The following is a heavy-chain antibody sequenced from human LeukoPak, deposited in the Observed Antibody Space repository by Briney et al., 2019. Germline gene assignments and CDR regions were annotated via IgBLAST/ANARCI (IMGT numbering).Heavy chain of an antibody. CDR3: ARVALHYKRNYGTDY. V-gene: IGHV3-69-1*02. D-gene: IGHD1-7*01. CDR1: GFTFSDYE. CDR2: ISSSDTI. Sequence: GGSLRLSCTASGFTFSDYEMNWVRQAPGKGLEWVSYISSSDTICYADSVKGRFTISRDNAKNSLYLQMNSLRPEDTGVYYCARVALHYKRNYGTDYWGQGTLVTVSS. J-gene: IGHJ4*02.